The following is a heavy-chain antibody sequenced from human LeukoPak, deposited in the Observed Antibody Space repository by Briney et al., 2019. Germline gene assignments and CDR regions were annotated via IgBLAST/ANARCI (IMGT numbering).Heavy chain of an antibody. CDR2: IYTSGST. D-gene: IGHD3-10*01. V-gene: IGHV4-4*07. CDR3: ARGMVRGGNYYMDV. J-gene: IGHJ6*03. CDR1: GGSISSYY. Sequence: SETLSLTCTVSGGSISSYYWSWIRQPAGKGLEWIGRIYTSGSTNYNPSLKSRVTMSVDTSKNQFSLKLSSVTAADTAVYYCARGMVRGGNYYMDVWGKGTTVTISS.